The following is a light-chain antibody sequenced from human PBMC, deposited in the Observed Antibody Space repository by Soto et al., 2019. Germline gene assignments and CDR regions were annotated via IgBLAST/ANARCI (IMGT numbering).Light chain of an antibody. CDR1: QSVSSTY. V-gene: IGKV3-20*01. J-gene: IGKJ1*01. CDR3: QQFGSSRWT. Sequence: EIVLTQSPGTLSLSPGERATLSCRASQSVSSTYLAWYQQKPGQAPRLLIYGASSRATGIPDRISGSGSGTDFTLYISRLEPEDFAVYYCQQFGSSRWTFGQGTKVDIK. CDR2: GAS.